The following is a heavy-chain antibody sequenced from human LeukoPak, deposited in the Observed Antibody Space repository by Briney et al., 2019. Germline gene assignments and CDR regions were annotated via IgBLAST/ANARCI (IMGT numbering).Heavy chain of an antibody. J-gene: IGHJ4*02. CDR3: ARSPIEFDC. V-gene: IGHV4-4*07. CDR1: GGSISGYY. CDR2: IYTSGST. D-gene: IGHD2-15*01. Sequence: PSETLSLTCTVSGGSISGYYWSWIRQPAGQGLEWVGLIYTSGSTDFNPSLKSRVTMSVDTSKNQFSLRLSSVTAADTAVYYCARSPIEFDCWGERTLVTVSS.